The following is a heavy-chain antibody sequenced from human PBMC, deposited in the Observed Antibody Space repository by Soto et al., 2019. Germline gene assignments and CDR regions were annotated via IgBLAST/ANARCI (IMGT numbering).Heavy chain of an antibody. D-gene: IGHD4-4*01. Sequence: GGSLRLSCAASGFTFSSYAMSWVRQAPGKGLEWVSAISGSGGSTYYADSVKGRFTISRDNSKNTLYLQMNSLRAEDTAVYYCAKHLRRMTTVTGLDYWGQGTLVTVSS. CDR1: GFTFSSYA. V-gene: IGHV3-23*01. J-gene: IGHJ4*02. CDR2: ISGSGGST. CDR3: AKHLRRMTTVTGLDY.